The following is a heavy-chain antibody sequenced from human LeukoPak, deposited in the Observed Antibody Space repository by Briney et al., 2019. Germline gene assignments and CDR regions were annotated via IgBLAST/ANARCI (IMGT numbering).Heavy chain of an antibody. V-gene: IGHV4-38-2*02. CDR3: ARDLQLELRTNWFDL. CDR1: GYSISSGYY. D-gene: IGHD1-7*01. Sequence: SETLSLTCTVSGYSISSGYYWGWIRQPPGKGLEWIGSIYHSGSTYYNPSLKSRVTISVDTSKNQFSLKLSSVTAADTAVYYCARDLQLELRTNWFDLWGQGTLVTVSS. CDR2: IYHSGST. J-gene: IGHJ5*02.